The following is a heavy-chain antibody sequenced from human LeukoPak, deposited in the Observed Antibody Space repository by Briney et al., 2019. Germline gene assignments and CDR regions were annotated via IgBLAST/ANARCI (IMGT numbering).Heavy chain of an antibody. CDR3: ARARVATISVFDY. V-gene: IGHV3-48*02. D-gene: IGHD5-12*01. J-gene: IGHJ4*02. CDR2: ISSSSSTI. CDR1: GFTFSAYT. Sequence: GGSLRLSCAASGFTFSAYTMNWVRQAPGQGLESVSSISSSSSTIYYADSVKGRFTISRDSAKNSLYLQMNSLRDEDTAVYYCARARVATISVFDYWGQGTLVTVSS.